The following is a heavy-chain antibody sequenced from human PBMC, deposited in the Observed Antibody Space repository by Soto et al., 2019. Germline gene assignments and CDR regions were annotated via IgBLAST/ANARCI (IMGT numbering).Heavy chain of an antibody. CDR2: INHSGST. J-gene: IGHJ4*02. CDR3: ANDYGSYYFDY. CDR1: GGSFSGYY. V-gene: IGHV4-34*01. D-gene: IGHD4-17*01. Sequence: QVQLQQWGAGLLKPSETLSLTCAVYGGSFSGYYWSWIRQPPGKGLEWIGEINHSGSTNYNPSLKGRVTISVDTSKNQFSLKLSSVTAADTAVYYCANDYGSYYFDYWGQGTLVTVSS.